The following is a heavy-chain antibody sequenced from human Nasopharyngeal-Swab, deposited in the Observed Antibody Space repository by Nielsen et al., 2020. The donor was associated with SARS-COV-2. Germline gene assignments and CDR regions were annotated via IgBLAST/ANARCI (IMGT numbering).Heavy chain of an antibody. CDR1: GFIFSSYG. V-gene: IGHV3-30*18. Sequence: GESLKISCAASGFIFSSYGMHWVRQAPGKGLEWVAVISYDGSNKYYADSLKGRFTISKDNSKNTLYLQMNSLRAEDTAVYYCAKAPGSSWVDAFDIWGRGTKVTVSS. J-gene: IGHJ3*02. CDR3: AKAPGSSWVDAFDI. D-gene: IGHD6-13*01. CDR2: ISYDGSNK.